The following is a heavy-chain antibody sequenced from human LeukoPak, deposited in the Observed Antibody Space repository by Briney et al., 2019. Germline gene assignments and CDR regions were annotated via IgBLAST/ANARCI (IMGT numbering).Heavy chain of an antibody. V-gene: IGHV3-74*01. Sequence: GGSLRLSCVASASDFSTSWMHWVRQAPGKGLVWVSRITSDGSSTIYADSVKGRFTISRDNTKNSLYLQMNSLRAEDTAVYYCARGSQFGVVTAIDDYWGQGTLVTVSS. D-gene: IGHD2-21*02. CDR2: ITSDGSST. CDR3: ARGSQFGVVTAIDDY. J-gene: IGHJ4*02. CDR1: ASDFSTSW.